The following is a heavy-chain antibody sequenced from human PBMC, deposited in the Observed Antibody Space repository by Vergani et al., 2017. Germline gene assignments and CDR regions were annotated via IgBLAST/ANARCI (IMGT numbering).Heavy chain of an antibody. D-gene: IGHD2-2*01. Sequence: QVQLQESGPGLVKPSETLSLTCTVSGGSISSYYWSWIRQPAWTGLEWIGRIYTSGSTNYNPSLKSRVTMSVDTSKNQFSLKLSSVTAADTAVYYCARDLHCSSTSCYEYYYYGMDVWGQGTTVTVSS. CDR3: ARDLHCSSTSCYEYYYYGMDV. V-gene: IGHV4-4*07. CDR2: IYTSGST. CDR1: GGSISSYY. J-gene: IGHJ6*02.